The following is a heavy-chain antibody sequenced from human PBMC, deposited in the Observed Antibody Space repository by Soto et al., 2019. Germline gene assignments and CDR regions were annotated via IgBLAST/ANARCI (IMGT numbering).Heavy chain of an antibody. V-gene: IGHV3-11*01. CDR3: ARDFPRRIMAWTAYH. Sequence: QVQLVESGGGLVKPGGSLRLSCAASGFSFSDYYMTWIRQAPGKGLEWISYITSGGSTYYAGSVKGRFTISRDNARNSLYLQMNSLTVEDTAVYDCARDFPRRIMAWTAYHWGQGTRVNVSS. D-gene: IGHD2-21*02. J-gene: IGHJ1*01. CDR1: GFSFSDYY. CDR2: ITSGGST.